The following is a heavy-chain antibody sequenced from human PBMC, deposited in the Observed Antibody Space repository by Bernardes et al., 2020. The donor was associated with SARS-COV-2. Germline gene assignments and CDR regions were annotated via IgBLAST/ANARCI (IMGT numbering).Heavy chain of an antibody. Sequence: GGSLRLSCAASGFTFSSYWMSWVRQAPGKGLEWVANIKQDGSEKYYVDSVKGRFTISRDNAKNSLYLQMNSLRAEDTAVYYCARDIVVVVAATGPALYYYGMDVWGQGTTVTVSS. V-gene: IGHV3-7*01. CDR2: IKQDGSEK. D-gene: IGHD2-15*01. J-gene: IGHJ6*02. CDR1: GFTFSSYW. CDR3: ARDIVVVVAATGPALYYYGMDV.